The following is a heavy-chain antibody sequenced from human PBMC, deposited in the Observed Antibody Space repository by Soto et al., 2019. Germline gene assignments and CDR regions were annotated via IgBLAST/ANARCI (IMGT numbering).Heavy chain of an antibody. CDR1: GKTFINHW. V-gene: IGHV5-51*01. CDR3: ARQGDMAATPADAFDI. J-gene: IGHJ3*02. Sequence: PXDSLKVSWHCSGKTFINHWIALVLQKPGKGLEWMGIIYPGDSDARYSPSLAGQVTFSVDKSISTAYLHWSNLEASDSAMYYCARQGDMAATPADAFDIWGQGTMVTVSS. CDR2: IYPGDSDA. D-gene: IGHD6-19*01.